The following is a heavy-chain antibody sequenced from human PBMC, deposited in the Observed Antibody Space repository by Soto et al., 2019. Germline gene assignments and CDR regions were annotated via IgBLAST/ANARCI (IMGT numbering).Heavy chain of an antibody. CDR3: ARGWEDIVVVPAASFGY. CDR2: IIPTFGTA. J-gene: IGHJ4*02. V-gene: IGHV1-69*06. CDR1: GATFTRYA. D-gene: IGHD2-2*01. Sequence: QVQLVQSGAEVKKPGSSVKVSCKASGATFTRYAISWVQQAPGQGLEGMGGIIPTFGTANYAQKFQGRVTITADKSTSTAYMELSSLRSEDTAVYYCARGWEDIVVVPAASFGYWGQGTLVTVSS.